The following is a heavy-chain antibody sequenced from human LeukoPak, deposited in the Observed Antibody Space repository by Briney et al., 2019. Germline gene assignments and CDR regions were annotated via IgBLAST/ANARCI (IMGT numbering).Heavy chain of an antibody. J-gene: IGHJ4*02. Sequence: GGSLRLSCSASGFTFSTYVMPWVRQAPGKGLEYVSAISSNGDNTYYADSVKGRFTISRDNSKNTLYLQMSSLRADDTAVYYCVRGTGYWGQGTLVTVSS. CDR3: VRGTGY. V-gene: IGHV3-64D*06. CDR1: GFTFSTYV. CDR2: ISSNGDNT.